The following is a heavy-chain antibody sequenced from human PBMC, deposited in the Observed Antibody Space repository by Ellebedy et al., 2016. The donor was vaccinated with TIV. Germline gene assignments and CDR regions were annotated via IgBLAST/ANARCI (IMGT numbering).Heavy chain of an antibody. V-gene: IGHV1-46*01. CDR1: GYTFTGYY. J-gene: IGHJ4*02. Sequence: AASVKVSCKASGYTFTGYYIHWVRQAPGQGLEWMGIINPTIGSTTYAQKFQGRVTMTSDTSTSTVYMELSSLKSEDTAVYYCARVPSYSSGYDLDHWGQGTLVTVSS. D-gene: IGHD5-18*01. CDR3: ARVPSYSSGYDLDH. CDR2: INPTIGST.